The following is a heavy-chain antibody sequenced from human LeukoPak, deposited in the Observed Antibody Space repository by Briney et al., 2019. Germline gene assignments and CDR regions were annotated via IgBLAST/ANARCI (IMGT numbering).Heavy chain of an antibody. CDR1: GYTFTSYD. V-gene: IGHV1-8*01. CDR3: ARGGPYGSGSYSPPVGVDP. D-gene: IGHD3-10*01. CDR2: MNPNSGNT. Sequence: ASVKVSCKASGYTFTSYDINWVRQATGQGLEWMGWMNPNSGNTGYAQKFQGRVTMTRNTSISTAYMELSSLRSEDTAVYYCARGGPYGSGSYSPPVGVDPWGPGTLVTVAS. J-gene: IGHJ5*02.